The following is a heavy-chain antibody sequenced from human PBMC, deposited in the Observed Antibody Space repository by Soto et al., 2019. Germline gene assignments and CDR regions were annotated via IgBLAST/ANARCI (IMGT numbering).Heavy chain of an antibody. CDR3: AADGITGTYFDY. J-gene: IGHJ4*02. V-gene: IGHV1-58*01. Sequence: GASVKVSCKASGFTFTSSPVQWVRQARGQRLEWIGWIVVGSGNTNYAQKFQERVTITRDMSTSTAYMELSSLRSEDTAVYYCAADGITGTYFDYWGQGTLVTVSS. D-gene: IGHD1-7*01. CDR1: GFTFTSSP. CDR2: IVVGSGNT.